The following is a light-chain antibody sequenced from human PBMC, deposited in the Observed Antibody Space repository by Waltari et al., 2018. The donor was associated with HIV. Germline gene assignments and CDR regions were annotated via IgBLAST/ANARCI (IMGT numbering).Light chain of an antibody. CDR2: SAS. CDR3: QELNSYPRKVT. J-gene: IGKJ3*01. V-gene: IGKV1-9*01. Sequence: DILLTQSPSFLSASVGDRVTITCRASQGISNYLAWYQQNPGKAPKIFIYSASTLQSGVPSRFSGSGSGTEFTLTISSLQPEDFATYYCQELNSYPRKVTFGPGTKVDIK. CDR1: QGISNY.